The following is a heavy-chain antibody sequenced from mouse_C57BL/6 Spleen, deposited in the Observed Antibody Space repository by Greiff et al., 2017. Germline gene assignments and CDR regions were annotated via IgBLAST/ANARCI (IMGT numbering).Heavy chain of an antibody. V-gene: IGHV1-52*01. CDR1: GYTFTSYW. CDR2: IDPSGSET. J-gene: IGHJ3*01. D-gene: IGHD2-4*01. Sequence: QVQLQQPGAELVRPGSSVKLSCKASGYTFTSYWMHWVKQRPIQGLEWIGNIDPSGSETHYNQKFKDKATLTVDKSSSTAYMQLSSLTSEDSAVYYCARVGGYDYGAWFADWGKGTLVTVAA. CDR3: ARVGGYDYGAWFAD.